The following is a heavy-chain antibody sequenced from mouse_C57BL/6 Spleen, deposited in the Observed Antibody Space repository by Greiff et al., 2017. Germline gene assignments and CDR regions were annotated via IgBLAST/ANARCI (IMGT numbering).Heavy chain of an antibody. CDR1: GFTFSSYG. CDR2: ISSGGSYT. CDR3: ARHDWYFDV. V-gene: IGHV5-6*01. Sequence: EVKLQESGGDLVKPGGSLKLSCAASGFTFSSYGMSWVRQTPDKRLEWVATISSGGSYTYYPDSVKGRFTISRDNAKNTLYLQMSSLKSEDTAMYYCARHDWYFDVWGTGTTVTVSS. J-gene: IGHJ1*03.